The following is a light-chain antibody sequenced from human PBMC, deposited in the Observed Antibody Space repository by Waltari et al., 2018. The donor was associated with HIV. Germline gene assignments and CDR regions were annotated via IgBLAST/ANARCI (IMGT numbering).Light chain of an antibody. J-gene: IGLJ2*01. CDR2: DVS. CDR1: SSDVGVYNF. Sequence: QSALTQPRSVSGSPGQSVTISCTGTSSDVGVYNFVSWYQQHPGKAPKLMIYDVSKRPSGVPDRFSASESGNTASLPISGLQAEYEADYYCCPYACSYPLVFGGGTKLTVL. CDR3: CPYACSYPLV. V-gene: IGLV2-11*01.